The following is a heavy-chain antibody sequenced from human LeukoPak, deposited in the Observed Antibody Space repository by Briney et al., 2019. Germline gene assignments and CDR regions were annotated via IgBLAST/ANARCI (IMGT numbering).Heavy chain of an antibody. CDR1: GFTFSSYW. V-gene: IGHV3-7*01. CDR3: ARDVDTAMVGGFFDY. Sequence: GGSLRLSCAAPGFTFSSYWMSWVRQAPGKGLEWVANIKQDGSEKYYVDSVKGRFTISRDNAKNSLYLQMNSLRAEDTAVYYCARDVDTAMVGGFFDYWGQGTLVTVSS. CDR2: IKQDGSEK. D-gene: IGHD5-18*01. J-gene: IGHJ4*02.